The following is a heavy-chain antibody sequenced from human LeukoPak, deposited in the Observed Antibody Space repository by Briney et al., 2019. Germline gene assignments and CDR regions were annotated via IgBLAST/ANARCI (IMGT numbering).Heavy chain of an antibody. CDR1: GGTFSSYA. J-gene: IGHJ4*02. CDR3: ANGYDSSGYYWSAPLGY. Sequence: SVNVSCKASGGTFSSYAISWVRQAPAQGLEWMGGIIPIFGTANYAQKFQGRVTITADESTSTAYMELSSLRSEDTAVYYCANGYDSSGYYWSAPLGYWGQGTLVTVSS. CDR2: IIPIFGTA. V-gene: IGHV1-69*13. D-gene: IGHD3-22*01.